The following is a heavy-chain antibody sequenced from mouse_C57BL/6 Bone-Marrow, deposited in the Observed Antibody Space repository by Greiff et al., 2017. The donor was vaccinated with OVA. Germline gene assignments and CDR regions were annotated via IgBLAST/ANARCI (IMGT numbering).Heavy chain of an antibody. J-gene: IGHJ1*03. V-gene: IGHV3-6*01. D-gene: IGHD2-12*01. Sequence: VQLKESGPGLVKPSQSLSLTCSVTGYSITSGYYWNWIRQFPGNKLEWMGYISYDGSNNYNPSLKNRISITRDTSKNQFFLKLNSVTTEDTATYYCARLRPYFDVWGTGTTVTVSS. CDR2: ISYDGSN. CDR3: ARLRPYFDV. CDR1: GYSITSGYY.